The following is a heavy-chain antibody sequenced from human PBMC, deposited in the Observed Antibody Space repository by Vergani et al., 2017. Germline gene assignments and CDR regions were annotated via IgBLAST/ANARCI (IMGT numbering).Heavy chain of an antibody. CDR2: INPNTGGS. D-gene: IGHD2-2*02. J-gene: IGHJ6*03. Sequence: QVQLVQSGAEVKEPGFSMRVSCKASGYTFIGYYMHWVRQAPGQGLEWIGWINPNTGGSNLAQNFQGRVTLTRDTSTRTFYLELSRLKSDDTAVYYCARGGCNGPRCYTQYNYYYFIDVWATGTTVTVSS. CDR3: ARGGCNGPRCYTQYNYYYFIDV. CDR1: GYTFIGYY. V-gene: IGHV1-2*02.